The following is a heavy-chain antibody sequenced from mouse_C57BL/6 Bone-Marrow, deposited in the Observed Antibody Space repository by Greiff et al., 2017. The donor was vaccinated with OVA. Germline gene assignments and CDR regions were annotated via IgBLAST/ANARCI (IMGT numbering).Heavy chain of an antibody. D-gene: IGHD1-1*02. CDR2: ISSGGSYT. CDR1: GFTFSSYG. CDR3: ASHHLLWYFDY. Sequence: EVKLMESGGDLVKPGGSLKLSCAASGFTFSSYGMSWVRQTPDKRLEWVANISSGGSYTYSPDSVKGRFTISRANTKNTLYLQMSSLKSEDTAMYYCASHHLLWYFDYWGQGTTLTVSS. V-gene: IGHV5-6*01. J-gene: IGHJ2*01.